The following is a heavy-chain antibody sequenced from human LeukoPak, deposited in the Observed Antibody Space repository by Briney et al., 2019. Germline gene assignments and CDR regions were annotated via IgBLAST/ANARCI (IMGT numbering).Heavy chain of an antibody. Sequence: GRSLRLSCVASGFTFSRHDMNWVRQAPGKGLEGVAVISYDGSNKYYADSVKGRFTISRDNSKNTLYLQMNSLRTEDTAVYYCAKGVSSSWPNDAFDIWGQGTMVTVSS. CDR2: ISYDGSNK. CDR1: GFTFSRHD. CDR3: AKGVSSSWPNDAFDI. J-gene: IGHJ3*02. D-gene: IGHD6-13*01. V-gene: IGHV3-30*18.